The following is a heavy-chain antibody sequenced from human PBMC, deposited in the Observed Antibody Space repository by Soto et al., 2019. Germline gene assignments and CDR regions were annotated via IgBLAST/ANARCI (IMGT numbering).Heavy chain of an antibody. CDR2: IKQDGSEK. D-gene: IGHD5-12*01. V-gene: IGHV3-7*03. J-gene: IGHJ6*02. CDR3: ASVEVATGAQVYYYYGLDV. CDR1: AFTFSSYW. Sequence: EVQLVESGGGLVQPGGSLRLSCAASAFTFSSYWMSWVRQAPGKGLEWVANIKQDGSEKYYVDSVKGRFTISRDNAKNSLYLKMNSLRAEDTAVYYCASVEVATGAQVYYYYGLDVWGQGTTVTVSS.